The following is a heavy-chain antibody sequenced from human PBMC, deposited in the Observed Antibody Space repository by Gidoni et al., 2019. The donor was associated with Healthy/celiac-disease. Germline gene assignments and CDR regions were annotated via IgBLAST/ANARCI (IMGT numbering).Heavy chain of an antibody. CDR1: CGSIRSGSYY. Sequence: QVQLQESGPGLVKPSPTLSLTCTVSCGSIRSGSYYWSWIRQPAGKGLEWIGRIYTSGSTNYNPSLKSRVTISVDTSKNQCSLKLSSLTAADTAVYYCARDGRDGYNSPFDIWGQGTMVTVSS. D-gene: IGHD5-12*01. CDR2: IYTSGST. CDR3: ARDGRDGYNSPFDI. J-gene: IGHJ3*02. V-gene: IGHV4-61*02.